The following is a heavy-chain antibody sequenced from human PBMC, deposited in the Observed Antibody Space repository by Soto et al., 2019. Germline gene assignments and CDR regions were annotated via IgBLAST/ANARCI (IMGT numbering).Heavy chain of an antibody. J-gene: IGHJ6*03. V-gene: IGHV3-9*01. CDR3: AKDVCSGGDYVDYYYYMDV. D-gene: IGHD4-17*01. CDR2: ISWNSGSI. Sequence: EVQLVESGGGLVQPGRSLRLSCAASGFTFDDYAMHWVRQAPGKGLEWVSGISWNSGSIGYADSVKGRFTISRDNAKNSMYLKMNSLRAEDTALYYCAKDVCSGGDYVDYYYYMDVWGKGTTVTVSS. CDR1: GFTFDDYA.